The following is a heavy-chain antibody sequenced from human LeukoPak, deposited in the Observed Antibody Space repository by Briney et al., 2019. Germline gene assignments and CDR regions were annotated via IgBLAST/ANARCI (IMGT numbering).Heavy chain of an antibody. V-gene: IGHV1-2*02. Sequence: ASVKVSCKASGYTFTGYFLHWVRRTPGQGFEWMGWINPNSGGTYYTQRFQGRVTMTRDTSISTAYMELSSLRSDDTAVYYCARAQSLTAPAGTFANSWGQGTLVTVSS. CDR3: ARAQSLTAPAGTFANS. J-gene: IGHJ4*02. CDR1: GYTFTGYF. D-gene: IGHD6-13*01. CDR2: INPNSGGT.